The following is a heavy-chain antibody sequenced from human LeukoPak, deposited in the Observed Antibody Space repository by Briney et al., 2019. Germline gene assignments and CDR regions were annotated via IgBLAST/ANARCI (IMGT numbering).Heavy chain of an antibody. D-gene: IGHD3-22*01. V-gene: IGHV6-1*01. J-gene: IGHJ4*02. CDR3: ARGSSRIYYYDSSGYSHAFDY. Sequence: SQTLSLTCAISGDSLSSSSASWNWIRQSPSRGLEWLGRTYYRSKWYTDYAESVKSRISIDPDTSKNQFSLQVNSVTPEDTAVYYCARGSSRIYYYDSSGYSHAFDYWGQGILVTVSS. CDR1: GDSLSSSSAS. CDR2: TYYRSKWYT.